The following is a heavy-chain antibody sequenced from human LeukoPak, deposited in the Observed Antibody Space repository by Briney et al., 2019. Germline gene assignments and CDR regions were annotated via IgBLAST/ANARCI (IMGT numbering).Heavy chain of an antibody. CDR1: GRSFSGYY. J-gene: IGHJ4*02. D-gene: IGHD3-10*01. CDR3: ARGHVLLDY. CDR2: INHSGST. V-gene: IGHV4-34*01. Sequence: SETLSLTCAVYGRSFSGYYWSWIRQPPGKGLEWIGEINHSGSTNYNPSLKSRVTISVDTSKNQFSLKLSSVTAADTAVYYCARGHVLLDYWGQGTLVTVSS.